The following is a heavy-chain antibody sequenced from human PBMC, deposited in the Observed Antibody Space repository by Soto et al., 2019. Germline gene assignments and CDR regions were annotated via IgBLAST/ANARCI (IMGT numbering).Heavy chain of an antibody. Sequence: EVQLVESGGGLVKPGGSLRLSCAASGFTFSSYSMNWVRQAPGKGLEWVSSISSSSSYIYYADSVKGRFTISRDNAKNSLYLQMSSLRAEDTAVYYCARDPGYCSSTSCYFGRYFDYWGQGTLVTVSS. CDR2: ISSSSSYI. D-gene: IGHD2-2*01. CDR1: GFTFSSYS. V-gene: IGHV3-21*01. CDR3: ARDPGYCSSTSCYFGRYFDY. J-gene: IGHJ4*02.